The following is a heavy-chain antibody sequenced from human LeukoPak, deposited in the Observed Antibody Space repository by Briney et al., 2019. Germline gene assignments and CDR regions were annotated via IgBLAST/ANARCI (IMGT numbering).Heavy chain of an antibody. D-gene: IGHD6-13*01. CDR1: GFTFSSYS. J-gene: IGHJ6*02. Sequence: KTGGSQRLSCAASGFTFSSYSMNWVRQAPGKGLEWVSSISSSSSYIYYADSVKGRFTISRDNAKNSLYLQMNSLRAEDTAVYYCARDAPGPGIAAAGTGMDVWGQGTTVTVSS. CDR3: ARDAPGPGIAAAGTGMDV. CDR2: ISSSSSYI. V-gene: IGHV3-21*01.